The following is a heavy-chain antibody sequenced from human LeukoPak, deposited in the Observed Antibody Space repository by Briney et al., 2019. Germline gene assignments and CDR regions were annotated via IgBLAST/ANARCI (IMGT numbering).Heavy chain of an antibody. CDR3: ARSRRVGNGEYPDY. J-gene: IGHJ4*02. Sequence: ASVKVSCKASGYTFTGYYMHWVRKTPGQGLEWMGWINPNTGDTNYGRKFQGRVTMTRDTSINTAYMELRSLRSDDTAVYYCARSRRVGNGEYPDYWGQGTPVTVSS. CDR2: INPNTGDT. V-gene: IGHV1-2*02. D-gene: IGHD3-10*01. CDR1: GYTFTGYY.